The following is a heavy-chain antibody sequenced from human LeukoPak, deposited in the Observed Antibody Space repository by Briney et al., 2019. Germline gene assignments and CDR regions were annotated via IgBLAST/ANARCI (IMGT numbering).Heavy chain of an antibody. J-gene: IGHJ4*02. D-gene: IGHD5-12*01. Sequence: GGSLRLSCAASGFTFSSYGRHWVRQAPGKGLEWVAVIWYDGSNKYYADSVKGRVTISRDNSKDTLYLQMNSLRAEDTAVYYCAKDLGGGYGIFDYWGQGTLVTVSS. V-gene: IGHV3-33*06. CDR3: AKDLGGGYGIFDY. CDR2: IWYDGSNK. CDR1: GFTFSSYG.